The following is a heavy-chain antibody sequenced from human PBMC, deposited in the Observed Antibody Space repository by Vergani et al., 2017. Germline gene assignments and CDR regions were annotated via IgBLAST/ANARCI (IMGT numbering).Heavy chain of an antibody. D-gene: IGHD1-7*01. CDR3: ARDPTLTGTTGFDY. CDR2: IWYDGSNK. CDR1: GFTFSSYG. V-gene: IGHV3-33*01. Sequence: VQLVESGGGVVQPGRSLRLSCAASGFTFSSYGMHWVRQAPGKGLEWVAVIWYDGSNKYYADSVKGRFTISRDNSKNTLYLQMNSLRAEDTAVYYCARDPTLTGTTGFDYWGQGTLVTVSS. J-gene: IGHJ4*02.